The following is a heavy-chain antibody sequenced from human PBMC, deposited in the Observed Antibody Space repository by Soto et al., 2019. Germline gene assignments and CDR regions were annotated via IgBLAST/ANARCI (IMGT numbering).Heavy chain of an antibody. Sequence: ASVKVSCKASGYTFTSYYMHCVRQAPGQGLEWMGIINPSGGSTSYAQKFQGRVTMTRDTSTSTVYMELSSLRSEDTAVYYCARGGDNVLRFLEWSLAAYYYYGMDVWGQGTTVTVSS. CDR1: GYTFTSYY. J-gene: IGHJ6*02. CDR2: INPSGGST. D-gene: IGHD3-3*01. CDR3: ARGGDNVLRFLEWSLAAYYYYGMDV. V-gene: IGHV1-46*01.